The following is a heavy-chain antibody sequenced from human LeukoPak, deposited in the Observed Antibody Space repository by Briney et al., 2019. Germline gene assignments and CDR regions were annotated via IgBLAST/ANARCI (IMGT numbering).Heavy chain of an antibody. V-gene: IGHV3-23*01. CDR3: VRRGGSDGWGAFDI. CDR2: IRQSGDIT. Sequence: GGSLRLSCAASEFTFSNYVMNRVRQAPGKGLEWVSSIRQSGDITYYADSVKGRFTISRDNSKNTLSLQMNSLSREDTAIYYCVRRGGSDGWGAFDIWGQGTVVTVSS. D-gene: IGHD2-15*01. J-gene: IGHJ3*02. CDR1: EFTFSNYV.